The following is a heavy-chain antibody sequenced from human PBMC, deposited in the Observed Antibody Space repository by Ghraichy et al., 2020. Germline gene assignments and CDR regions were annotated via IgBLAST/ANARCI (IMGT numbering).Heavy chain of an antibody. CDR2: VNPTTGNT. CDR3: ARGRGGTIVRGYLDY. CDR1: GYTFMNFD. D-gene: IGHD3-10*01. J-gene: IGHJ4*02. Sequence: ASVKVSCEAAGYTFMNFDIKWVRQAPGQGPEWMGWVNPTTGNTGYAQKFQGRVTMTRDTSISTAYMELNSLRSEDAAMYYCARGRGGTIVRGYLDYWGQGTLVTVSS. V-gene: IGHV1-8*01.